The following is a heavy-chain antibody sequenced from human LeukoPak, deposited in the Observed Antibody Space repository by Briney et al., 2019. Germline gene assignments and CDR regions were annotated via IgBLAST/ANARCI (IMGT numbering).Heavy chain of an antibody. J-gene: IGHJ1*01. V-gene: IGHV3-66*01. CDR1: GFTFSSYA. D-gene: IGHD3-10*01. CDR3: ARAVRGVIITKGYFQH. CDR2: IYSGGST. Sequence: GGSLRLSCAASGFTFSSYAMSSVRQAPGKGLEWVSVIYSGGSTYYADSVKGRFTISRDNSKNTLYLQMNSLRAEDTAVYYCARAVRGVIITKGYFQHWGQGTLVTVSS.